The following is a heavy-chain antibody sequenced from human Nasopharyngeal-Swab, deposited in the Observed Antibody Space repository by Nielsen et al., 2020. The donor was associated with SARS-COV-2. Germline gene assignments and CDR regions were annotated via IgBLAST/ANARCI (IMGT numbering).Heavy chain of an antibody. J-gene: IGHJ3*02. CDR3: ARVRFVGELIDAFDI. D-gene: IGHD1-26*01. V-gene: IGHV3-21*01. CDR2: ISSSSSYI. CDR1: GFTFSSYS. Sequence: GALKISCAASGFTFSSYSMNWVRQAPGKGLEWVSSISSSSSYIYYADSVKGRFTISRDNAKNSLYLQMNSLRAEDTAVYYCARVRFVGELIDAFDIWGQGTMVTVSS.